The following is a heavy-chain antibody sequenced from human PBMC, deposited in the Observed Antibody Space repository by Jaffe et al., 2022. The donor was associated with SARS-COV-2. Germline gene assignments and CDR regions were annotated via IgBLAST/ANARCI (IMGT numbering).Heavy chain of an antibody. Sequence: QVQLQQWGAGLLKPSETLSLTCAVYGGSFSGYYWSWIRQPPGKGLEWIGEINHSGSTNYNPSLKSRVTISVDTSKNQFSLKLSSVTAADTAVYYCARDWGYGEGSGWFDPWGQGTLVTVSS. V-gene: IGHV4-34*01. CDR3: ARDWGYGEGSGWFDP. CDR2: INHSGST. J-gene: IGHJ5*02. CDR1: GGSFSGYY. D-gene: IGHD4-17*01.